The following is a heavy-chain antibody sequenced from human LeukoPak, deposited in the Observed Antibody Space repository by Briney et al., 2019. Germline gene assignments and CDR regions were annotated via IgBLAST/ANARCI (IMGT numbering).Heavy chain of an antibody. J-gene: IGHJ5*02. CDR1: GYTFTSYD. CDR3: ARGLQARDCSGGSCYSGFFPEYNWFDP. D-gene: IGHD2-15*01. CDR2: MNPNSGNT. Sequence: GASVKVSCKASGYTFTSYDINWVRQATGQGLEWMGWMNPNSGNTGYAQKFQGRVTMTRNTSISTAYMELSSLRSEDTAVYYCARGLQARDCSGGSCYSGFFPEYNWFDPWGQGTLVTVSS. V-gene: IGHV1-8*01.